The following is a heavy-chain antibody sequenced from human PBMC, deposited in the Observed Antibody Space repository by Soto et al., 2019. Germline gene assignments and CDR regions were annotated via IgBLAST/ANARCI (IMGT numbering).Heavy chain of an antibody. CDR3: AKDLLWFGEPQYHYGMDV. CDR1: GFTFSIYA. J-gene: IGHJ6*02. D-gene: IGHD3-10*01. V-gene: IGHV3-23*01. CDR2: ISGSGGST. Sequence: GSLRLSCAASGFTFSIYAMSWVRQGPGKGLEWVSAISGSGGSTYYADSVKGRFTISRDNSKNTLYLQMNSLRAEDTAVYYCAKDLLWFGEPQYHYGMDVWGQGTTVTVSS.